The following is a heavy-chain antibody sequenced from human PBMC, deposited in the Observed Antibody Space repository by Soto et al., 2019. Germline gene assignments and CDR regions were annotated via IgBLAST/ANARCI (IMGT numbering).Heavy chain of an antibody. J-gene: IGHJ4*02. D-gene: IGHD2-2*01. CDR3: ARVPDLDYCSRTSCLYYFDY. V-gene: IGHV3-23*01. Sequence: GGSLRLSCVASGFTFSRYVRSWVRQAPVKGLEWVSTINSNGDSTYYADSVKGRFTISRDNSRNSLYLHVNSLRAEDTAVYYCARVPDLDYCSRTSCLYYFDYWGQGALVTVSS. CDR1: GFTFSRYV. CDR2: INSNGDST.